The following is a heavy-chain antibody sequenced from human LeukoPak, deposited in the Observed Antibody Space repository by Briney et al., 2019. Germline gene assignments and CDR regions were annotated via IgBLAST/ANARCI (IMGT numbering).Heavy chain of an antibody. D-gene: IGHD5-18*01. CDR2: ISSSSSSI. CDR1: GFTFNRYS. CDR3: ARASGDIVETATMGSY. V-gene: IGHV3-21*01. J-gene: IGHJ4*02. Sequence: GGSLRLSCAASGFTFNRYSMNWVRQAPGKGLEWVSSISSSSSSIYYADSVKGRFTISRDNAKNSLYLQMNSLRAEDTAVYYCARASGDIVETATMGSYWGQGTLVTVSS.